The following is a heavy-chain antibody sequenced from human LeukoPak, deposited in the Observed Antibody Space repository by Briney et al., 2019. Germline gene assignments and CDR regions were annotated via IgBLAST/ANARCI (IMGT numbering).Heavy chain of an antibody. V-gene: IGHV4-59*01. CDR3: ARVVRTVTTFDY. Sequence: PSETLSLTCTVSGGSLSSYYWSWIRQPPGKGLEWIGYIYYSGSADYNPSLKSRVTISVDTSKNQFSLKLSSVTAADTAVYYCARVVRTVTTFDYWGQGTLVTVSS. D-gene: IGHD4-17*01. J-gene: IGHJ4*02. CDR2: IYYSGSA. CDR1: GGSLSSYY.